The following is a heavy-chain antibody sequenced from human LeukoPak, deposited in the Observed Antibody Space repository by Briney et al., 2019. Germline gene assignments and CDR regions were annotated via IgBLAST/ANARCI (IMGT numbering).Heavy chain of an antibody. Sequence: GGSLRLSCAASGFTVSSNYMSWVRQAPGKGLEWGSVIYSGGSTYYADSVKGRFTISRDNSKNTLYLQMNSLRAEDTAVYYCARDRSGWPINDAFDIWGEGTMVTVSS. CDR3: ARDRSGWPINDAFDI. J-gene: IGHJ3*02. CDR1: GFTVSSNY. V-gene: IGHV3-66*01. CDR2: IYSGGST. D-gene: IGHD6-19*01.